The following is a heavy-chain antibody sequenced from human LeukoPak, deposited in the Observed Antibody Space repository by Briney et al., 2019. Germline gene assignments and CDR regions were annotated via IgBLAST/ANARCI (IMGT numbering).Heavy chain of an antibody. Sequence: ASVKGSCKASGYSLANFGISWVRQAPGQGLEWVGWVRGYNGKTNYAQKVQGRVTMTTDTSTTTAYMELRSLRSDDTAVYYCARGGSYYYPYYMDVWGKGTTVTVSS. CDR2: VRGYNGKT. V-gene: IGHV1-18*01. D-gene: IGHD3-16*01. CDR1: GYSLANFG. J-gene: IGHJ6*03. CDR3: ARGGSYYYPYYMDV.